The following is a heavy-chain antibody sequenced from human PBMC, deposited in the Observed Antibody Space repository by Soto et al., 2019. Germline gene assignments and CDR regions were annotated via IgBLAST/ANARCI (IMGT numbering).Heavy chain of an antibody. CDR1: GGSIRSYY. CDR2: IFYSGSS. CDR3: ASSKKRTVIDN. D-gene: IGHD2-8*02. V-gene: IGHV4-59*01. J-gene: IGHJ4*02. Sequence: PSETLSLTCTVSGGSIRSYYWSWVRQPPGKGLEWLGYIFYSGSSNYTQSPKSRVTMSLDTPKNLFSLRLSSVTAADTAVYYCASSKKRTVIDNWGQGTRVTVSS.